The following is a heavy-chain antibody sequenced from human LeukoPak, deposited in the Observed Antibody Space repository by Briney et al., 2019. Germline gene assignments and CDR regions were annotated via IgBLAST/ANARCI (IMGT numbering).Heavy chain of an antibody. CDR1: GDKFSTYW. Sequence: GESLKISCQGIGDKFSTYWIGWVRQMPGKGLEWMGSIYLGDSDTRYSPSFQGRVSLSADKSASTAYLQWSSLKASDTAIYYCARRKFDSSGSAFFDYWGRGTLVTVSS. D-gene: IGHD3-22*01. V-gene: IGHV5-51*01. CDR3: ARRKFDSSGSAFFDY. J-gene: IGHJ4*02. CDR2: IYLGDSDT.